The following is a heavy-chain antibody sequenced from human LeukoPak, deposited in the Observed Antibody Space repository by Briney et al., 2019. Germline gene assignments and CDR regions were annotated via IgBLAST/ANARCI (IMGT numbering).Heavy chain of an antibody. D-gene: IGHD3-22*01. J-gene: IGHJ4*02. Sequence: PSETLSLTCTVSGGFISSYYWGWIRQPPGKGLEWIGSIYYSGSTYYNPSLKSRVTISVDTSKNQFSLKLSSVTAADTAVYYCARFYGILYYYDSSGYYSYDYWGQGTLVTVSS. CDR1: GGFISSYY. CDR2: IYYSGST. CDR3: ARFYGILYYYDSSGYYSYDY. V-gene: IGHV4-39*01.